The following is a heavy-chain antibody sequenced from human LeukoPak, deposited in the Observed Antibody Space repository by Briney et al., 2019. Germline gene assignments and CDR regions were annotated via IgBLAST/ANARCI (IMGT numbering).Heavy chain of an antibody. V-gene: IGHV1-18*01. CDR2: ISAYNGNT. Sequence: ASVKVSCKASGYTFTSYGISWVRQAPGQGREWMGWISAYNGNTNYAQKFQGRVTMTRNNSISTAYMELSSLRSEDTAVYYCARVAYYDILTGYYYWGQGTLVTVSS. D-gene: IGHD3-9*01. J-gene: IGHJ4*02. CDR1: GYTFTSYG. CDR3: ARVAYYDILTGYYY.